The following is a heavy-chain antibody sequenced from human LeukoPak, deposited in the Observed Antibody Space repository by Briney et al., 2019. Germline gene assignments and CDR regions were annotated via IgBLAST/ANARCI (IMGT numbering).Heavy chain of an antibody. J-gene: IGHJ6*02. CDR1: GYTFTSYG. CDR2: ISAYNGNT. CDR3: AGYSLTYYYDSSGYAVYYYYSMDV. D-gene: IGHD3-22*01. Sequence: ASVKVSCKASGYTFTSYGISWVRQAPGQGLEWMGWISAYNGNTNYAQKLQGRVTMTTDTSTSTAYMELRSLRSDDTAVYYCAGYSLTYYYDSSGYAVYYYYSMDVWGQGTTVTVSS. V-gene: IGHV1-18*01.